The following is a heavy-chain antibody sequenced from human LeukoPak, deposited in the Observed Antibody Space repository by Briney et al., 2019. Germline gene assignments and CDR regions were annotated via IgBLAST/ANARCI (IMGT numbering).Heavy chain of an antibody. D-gene: IGHD2-2*01. CDR3: ARGRVVPAAKYFDY. J-gene: IGHJ4*02. Sequence: PGGSLRLSCAASGFTFDDYGMSWVRQAPGKGLEWVSGINWNGGSTGYADSVKGRFTIPRDNAKNSLYLQMNSLRAEDTALYYCARGRVVPAAKYFDYWGQGTLVTVSS. CDR1: GFTFDDYG. CDR2: INWNGGST. V-gene: IGHV3-20*04.